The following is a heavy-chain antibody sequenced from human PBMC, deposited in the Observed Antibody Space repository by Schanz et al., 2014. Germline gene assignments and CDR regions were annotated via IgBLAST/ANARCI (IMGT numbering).Heavy chain of an antibody. CDR2: ISGSGGST. D-gene: IGHD3-3*01. CDR1: GFTFGAYT. Sequence: EVQLVESGGGLVKPGGSLRLSCVTSGFTFGAYTMNWVRQAPGKGLEWVAGISGSGGSTDYADSVKGRFIIPRDNSKNTLYLQMNSLRAEDTAVYYCARPIYDLWSGSFDYWGQGILVTVSS. CDR3: ARPIYDLWSGSFDY. J-gene: IGHJ4*02. V-gene: IGHV3-23*04.